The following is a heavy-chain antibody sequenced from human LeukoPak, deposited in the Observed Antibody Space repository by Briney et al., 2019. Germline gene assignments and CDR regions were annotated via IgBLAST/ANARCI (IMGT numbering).Heavy chain of an antibody. CDR2: INHSGSP. CDR3: ARGLLD. CDR1: GGSFSHYY. V-gene: IGHV4-34*01. Sequence: PSEALSLTCAVSGGSFSHYYWTWIRQPPGKGLEWIGEINHSGSPNYHPSLKSRVTMSVDTSKNHFSLKLSSVTAADTAGYYCARGLLDWGQGTLVIVSS. J-gene: IGHJ4*02.